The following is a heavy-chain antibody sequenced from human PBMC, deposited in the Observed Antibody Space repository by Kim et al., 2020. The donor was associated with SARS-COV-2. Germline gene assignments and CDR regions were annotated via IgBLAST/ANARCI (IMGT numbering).Heavy chain of an antibody. J-gene: IGHJ4*02. CDR3: ARVQYYYDSSGYYLFDY. D-gene: IGHD3-22*01. V-gene: IGHV1-46*01. Sequence: LPGRVTMTRDTSTSTVYMELSSLRSEDTAVYYCARVQYYYDSSGYYLFDYWGQGTLVTVSS.